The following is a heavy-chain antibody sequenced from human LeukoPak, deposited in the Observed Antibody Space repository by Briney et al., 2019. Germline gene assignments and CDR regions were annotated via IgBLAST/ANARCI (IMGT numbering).Heavy chain of an antibody. CDR1: GFTFSGSA. Sequence: GGSLRLSCAASGFTFSGSAMHWVRQASGKGLEWVGRIRSKANSYATAYAASVNGRFTVSRDDSKNTAYLQMNSLKTEDTAVYYCTSAPATVFDYWGQGTLVTVTS. D-gene: IGHD2-2*01. CDR3: TSAPATVFDY. V-gene: IGHV3-73*01. CDR2: IRSKANSYAT. J-gene: IGHJ4*02.